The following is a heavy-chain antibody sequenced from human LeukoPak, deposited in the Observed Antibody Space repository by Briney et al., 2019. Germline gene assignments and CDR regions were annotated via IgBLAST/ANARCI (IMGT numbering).Heavy chain of an antibody. CDR2: FDPEDGET. Sequence: ASVKVSCKVSGYTLTELSMHWVRQAPGKGLEWMGGFDPEDGETIYAQKFQGRVTITADKSTSTAYMELRSLRSDDTAVYYCARGFPPRRNYDSSGYYSYYFDYWGQGTLVTVSS. CDR1: GYTLTELS. V-gene: IGHV1-24*01. D-gene: IGHD3-22*01. J-gene: IGHJ4*02. CDR3: ARGFPPRRNYDSSGYYSYYFDY.